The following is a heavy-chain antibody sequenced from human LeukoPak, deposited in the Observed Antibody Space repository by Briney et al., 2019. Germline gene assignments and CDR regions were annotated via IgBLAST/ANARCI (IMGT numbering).Heavy chain of an antibody. CDR3: ARDPVLRLGELSSDGGY. V-gene: IGHV1-69*05. CDR1: GGTFSSYA. Sequence: SVKVSCKASGGTFSSYAISWVRQAPGQGLEWMGRIIPIFGTANYAQKFQGRVTITTDESTSTAYTELSSLRSEDTAVYYCARDPVLRLGELSSDGGYWGQGTLVTVSS. D-gene: IGHD3-16*02. J-gene: IGHJ4*02. CDR2: IIPIFGTA.